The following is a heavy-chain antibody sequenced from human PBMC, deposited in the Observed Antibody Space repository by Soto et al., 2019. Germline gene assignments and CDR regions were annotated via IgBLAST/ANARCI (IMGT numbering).Heavy chain of an antibody. D-gene: IGHD3-10*01. V-gene: IGHV4-4*07. CDR2: VYTSGTT. Sequence: QVQLQESGPGLVKPSETLSLTCTVSSDSISSYSWSWIRQPAGMGLEWIGRVYTSGTTNFNPSLKSRVSMSVDTSKNQFSLRLNSVTAADTAIYFCARDRVTMLLGAPRFDPWGQGILVTVSS. CDR1: SDSISSYS. CDR3: ARDRVTMLLGAPRFDP. J-gene: IGHJ5*02.